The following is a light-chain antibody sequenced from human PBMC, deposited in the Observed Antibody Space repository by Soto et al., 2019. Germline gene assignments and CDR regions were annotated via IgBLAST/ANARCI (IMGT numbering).Light chain of an antibody. CDR1: SSNIGAGYD. CDR3: QSYDISLSVV. J-gene: IGLJ2*01. V-gene: IGLV1-40*01. Sequence: QSVLTQPPSVSGAPGQRVTISCTGSSSNIGAGYDVHWYQQLPGTAPKLLIYGNSNRPSGVPDRFSGSKSGTSASLAITGRQAEDEAVYYCQSYDISLSVVFGGWTQLTVL. CDR2: GNS.